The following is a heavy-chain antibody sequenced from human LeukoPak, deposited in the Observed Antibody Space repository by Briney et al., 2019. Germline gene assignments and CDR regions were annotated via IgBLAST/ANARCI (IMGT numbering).Heavy chain of an antibody. CDR2: IYRTGTT. J-gene: IGHJ4*02. Sequence: SETLSLTCTVSGYSIGNGHFWGWIRQPPGKGLEWIGNIYRTGTTFYNPSLQSRVSMSVDTSKNTFSLNLKSVAAADTAVYYCALATRPDPFDYWGQGTLVTVSS. CDR3: ALATRPDPFDY. CDR1: GYSIGNGHF. V-gene: IGHV4-38-2*02. D-gene: IGHD6-6*01.